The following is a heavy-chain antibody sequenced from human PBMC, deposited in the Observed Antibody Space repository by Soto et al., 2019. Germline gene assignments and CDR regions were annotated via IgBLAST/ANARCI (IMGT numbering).Heavy chain of an antibody. CDR3: AKGFLSGGYCANGVCYHFDY. CDR1: GFTFSRYG. J-gene: IGHJ4*02. D-gene: IGHD2-8*01. Sequence: GSLRLSCAASGFTFSRYGMHWVRQAPGKGLEWVAVMSYDGNNKYYADSVKGRFTVSRDNSRNTQYLQMNSLKVEDTAVYFCAKGFLSGGYCANGVCYHFDYWGQGTPVTVSS. V-gene: IGHV3-30*18. CDR2: MSYDGNNK.